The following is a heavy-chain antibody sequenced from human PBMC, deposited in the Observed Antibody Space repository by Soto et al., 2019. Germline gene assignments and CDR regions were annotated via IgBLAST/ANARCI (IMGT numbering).Heavy chain of an antibody. CDR3: ARGNHYYGMDV. CDR1: GGSFTGYY. V-gene: IGHV4-34*01. Sequence: QVQLQQWGAGLLKPSETLSLTCAVYGGSFTGYYWTWLRQPPGKGLEGIGEISHSGATNYNPSLKSRVTISEDTSKNQVSLKVTSVTAADTAVFYCARGNHYYGMDVWGQGTTVTVSS. J-gene: IGHJ6*02. CDR2: ISHSGAT.